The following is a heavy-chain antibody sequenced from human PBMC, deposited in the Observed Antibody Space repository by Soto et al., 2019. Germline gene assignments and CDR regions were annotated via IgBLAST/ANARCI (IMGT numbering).Heavy chain of an antibody. J-gene: IGHJ4*02. CDR3: TTDLEGLPGFDY. CDR2: IKSKTDGGTT. CDR1: GFTFSNAW. V-gene: IGHV3-15*01. D-gene: IGHD3-3*01. Sequence: GGSLRLSCAASGFTFSNAWMSWVRQALGKGLEWVGRIKSKTDGGTTDYAAPVKGRFTISRDDSKNTLYLQMNSLKTEDTAVYYCTTDLEGLPGFDYWGQGTLVTVSS.